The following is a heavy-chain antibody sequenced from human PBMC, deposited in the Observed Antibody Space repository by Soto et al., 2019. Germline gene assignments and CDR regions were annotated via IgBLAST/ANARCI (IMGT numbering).Heavy chain of an antibody. CDR3: ARGMYGSGSYYIGDAFDM. D-gene: IGHD3-10*01. CDR2: IYRGGDT. Sequence: EGSLRLSCAVSGFTVSYNYMNWVRQAPGKGLEWVSVIYRGGDTFYADSVKGRFTISRDNSKNTLYLQMNSLRAEDTAVYHCARGMYGSGSYYIGDAFDMWGQGTMVTVSS. CDR1: GFTVSYNY. V-gene: IGHV3-53*01. J-gene: IGHJ3*02.